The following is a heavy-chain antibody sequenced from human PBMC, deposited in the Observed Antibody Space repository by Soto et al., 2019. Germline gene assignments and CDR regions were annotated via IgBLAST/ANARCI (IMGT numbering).Heavy chain of an antibody. CDR2: ISYDGGNE. CDR1: GFTCSSYG. J-gene: IGHJ4*02. D-gene: IGHD1-26*01. Sequence: QVQLVQSGGGVVQPGRSLRLSCAGSGFTCSSYGIHWVRQAPGKGLEWVALISYDGGNEKYTESVKDRFTISRDDSHNVAYLQMSSLRTEDTAMYYCAKDRYSGTYPTDFDYWGQGSLVTVSS. V-gene: IGHV3-30*18. CDR3: AKDRYSGTYPTDFDY.